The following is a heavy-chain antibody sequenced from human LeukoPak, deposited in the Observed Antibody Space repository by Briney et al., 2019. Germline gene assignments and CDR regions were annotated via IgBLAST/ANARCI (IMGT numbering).Heavy chain of an antibody. CDR1: GGSISTTTW. Sequence: PSGTLSLTCAVSGGSISTTTWWTWVRQPPGKGLEWIGEIYHSGSTNYNPSLKSRVTISLDKSKNQSSLKLSSVTAADTAVYYCAGEGSYGSGTYYSVYWGQGTLVTVSS. CDR2: IYHSGST. J-gene: IGHJ4*02. D-gene: IGHD3-10*01. V-gene: IGHV4-4*02. CDR3: AGEGSYGSGTYYSVY.